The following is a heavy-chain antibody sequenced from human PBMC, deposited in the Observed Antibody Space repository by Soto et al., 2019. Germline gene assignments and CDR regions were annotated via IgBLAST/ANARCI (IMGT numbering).Heavy chain of an antibody. V-gene: IGHV3-23*01. Sequence: EVQLLESGGGLVQPGGSLRLSCAASGLPFSSHAMSWVRQAPGKGLEWVSSISISGGNTYYADSVRGRFTISRDNSKNTLYLHMNSLTAEDTAIYYCANEIRANDYWGQGTVVTVSS. CDR1: GLPFSSHA. D-gene: IGHD4-17*01. J-gene: IGHJ4*02. CDR2: ISISGGNT. CDR3: ANEIRANDY.